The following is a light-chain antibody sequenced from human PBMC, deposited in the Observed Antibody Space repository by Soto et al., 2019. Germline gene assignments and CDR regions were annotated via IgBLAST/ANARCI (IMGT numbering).Light chain of an antibody. CDR1: QSVSSNY. CDR2: GAS. CDR3: QQFDRSLPSWT. Sequence: PGERATLSCRASQSVSSNYLAWYQHIPGQAPRLLIYGASTRATGIPDRFSGSGSGTDFTLTISRLEHEDFAVYYCQQFDRSLPSWTFGQGTKVESK. V-gene: IGKV3-20*01. J-gene: IGKJ1*01.